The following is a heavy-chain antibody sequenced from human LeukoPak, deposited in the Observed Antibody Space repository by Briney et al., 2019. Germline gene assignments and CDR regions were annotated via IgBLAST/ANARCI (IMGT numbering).Heavy chain of an antibody. CDR1: GGTFSSYA. J-gene: IGHJ6*03. CDR2: IIPIFGTA. CDR3: ARVPYRAPISRITMVRGVISGILENYYYMDV. D-gene: IGHD3-10*01. Sequence: GASVKVSCKASGGTFSSYAISWVRQAPGQGLEWMGGIIPIFGTANYAQKFQGRVTITTDESTSTAYMELSSLRSEDTAVYYCARVPYRAPISRITMVRGVISGILENYYYMDVWGKGTTVTLSS. V-gene: IGHV1-69*05.